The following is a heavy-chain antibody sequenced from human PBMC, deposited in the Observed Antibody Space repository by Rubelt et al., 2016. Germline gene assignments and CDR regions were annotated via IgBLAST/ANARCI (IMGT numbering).Heavy chain of an antibody. D-gene: IGHD3-10*01. Sequence: QVQLQQWGAGLLKPSETLSLTCAVYGGSFSGYYWSWIRQPPGKGLEWIGEINHSGSTNYNPSLKSRVTISVDTSKNQFSLKLSAVTAADTSVYYCASYSSVVLWFVDYWGQGTLGTVSS. V-gene: IGHV4-34*01. CDR2: INHSGST. CDR1: GGSFSGYY. J-gene: IGHJ4*02. CDR3: ASYSSVVLWFVDY.